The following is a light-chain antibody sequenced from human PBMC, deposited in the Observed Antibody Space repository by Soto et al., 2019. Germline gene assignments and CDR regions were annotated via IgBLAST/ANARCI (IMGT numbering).Light chain of an antibody. Sequence: QSALTQPPSASGSPGQSVTISCTGTSSDIGGHNYVSWYQQHPGKAPKLMIYGVSKRPSGVPDRFSGSKSGNTASLTVSGLQAEDEADYYCSSYAGGDNLVFGGGTQLTVL. V-gene: IGLV2-8*01. CDR1: SSDIGGHNY. J-gene: IGLJ2*01. CDR3: SSYAGGDNLV. CDR2: GVS.